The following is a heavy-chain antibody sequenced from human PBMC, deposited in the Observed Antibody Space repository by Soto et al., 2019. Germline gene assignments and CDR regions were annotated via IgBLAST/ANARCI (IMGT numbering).Heavy chain of an antibody. CDR3: AGGTGWLIDX. CDR1: GFTFSSYD. V-gene: IGHV3-13*01. Sequence: WGSLRLSCTASGFTFSSYDMHWVRQATGKGLEWVSAIGTAGDTYYPVSVKGRFTISRENAKNSLYLKMNGPRAEETAVYYCAGGTGWLIDXWGRGPLVTASX. D-gene: IGHD3-9*01. J-gene: IGHJ4*02. CDR2: IGTAGDT.